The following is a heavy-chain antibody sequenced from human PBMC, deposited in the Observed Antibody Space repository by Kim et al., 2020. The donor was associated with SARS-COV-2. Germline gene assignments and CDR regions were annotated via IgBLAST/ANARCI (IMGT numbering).Heavy chain of an antibody. CDR1: GYSFTSYW. V-gene: IGHV5-51*01. J-gene: IGHJ6*02. CDR2: IYPGDSDT. Sequence: GESLKISCKGSGYSFTSYWIGWVRQMPGKGLEWMGIIYPGDSDTRYSPSFQGQVTISADKSIRTAYLQWSSLKASDTAMYYCARHRVAQWLNDYYYYGMDVWGQGTTDTVSS. D-gene: IGHD6-19*01. CDR3: ARHRVAQWLNDYYYYGMDV.